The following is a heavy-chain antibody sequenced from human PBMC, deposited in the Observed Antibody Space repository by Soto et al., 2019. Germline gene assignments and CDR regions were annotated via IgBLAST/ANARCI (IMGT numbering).Heavy chain of an antibody. D-gene: IGHD6-13*01. V-gene: IGHV1-46*01. J-gene: IGHJ6*02. CDR1: GYTFTSYY. CDR2: INPSGGST. Sequence: GASVKVSCKASGYTFTSYYMHWVRQAPGQGLEWMGIINPSGGSTSYAQKFQGRVTMTRDTSTSTAYMELRSLRSDDTAVYYCARGIAAAQRGMDVWGQGTTVTVSS. CDR3: ARGIAAAQRGMDV.